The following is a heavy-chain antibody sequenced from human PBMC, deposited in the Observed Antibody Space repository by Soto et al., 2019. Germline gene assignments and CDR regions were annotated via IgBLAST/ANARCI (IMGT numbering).Heavy chain of an antibody. V-gene: IGHV4-31*01. J-gene: IGHJ5*02. D-gene: IGHD3-16*01. CDR1: GGSISSGGYY. Sequence: QVQLQESGPGLVKPSQTLSLTCTVSGGSISSGGYYWSWIRQHPGKGLEWIGYIYYSGSTYYNPSLKXXVXIXADTSKNQFSLKLSSVTAADTAVYYCVGWGDNWFDPWGQGTLVTVSS. CDR2: IYYSGST. CDR3: VGWGDNWFDP.